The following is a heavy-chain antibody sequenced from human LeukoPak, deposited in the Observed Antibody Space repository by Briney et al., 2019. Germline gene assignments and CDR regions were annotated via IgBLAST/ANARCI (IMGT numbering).Heavy chain of an antibody. CDR3: ARGHGSGSFLNYYYGMDV. J-gene: IGHJ6*04. CDR2: ISSSGSTI. CDR1: GFTFSDYY. V-gene: IGHV3-11*01. Sequence: GGSLRLSCAASGFTFSDYYMSWIRQAPGKGLEWVSYISSSGSTIYYADSVKGRFTISRDNAKNSLYLQMNSLRAEDTAVYYCARGHGSGSFLNYYYGMDVWGKGTTVTVSS. D-gene: IGHD3-10*01.